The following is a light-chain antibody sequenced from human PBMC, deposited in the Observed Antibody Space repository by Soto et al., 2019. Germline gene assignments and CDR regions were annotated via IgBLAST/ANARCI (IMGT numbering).Light chain of an antibody. Sequence: QSALTQPRSVSGSPGQSVTISCTGTSSDVGGYNSVSWYQHHPGKAPKLMIYDVTKRPSGVPDRFSGSKSGNTASLTISGLQAEDEADYYCNSYTSSSTGVFGGGTKVTVL. CDR1: SSDVGGYNS. CDR2: DVT. CDR3: NSYTSSSTGV. J-gene: IGLJ3*02. V-gene: IGLV2-11*01.